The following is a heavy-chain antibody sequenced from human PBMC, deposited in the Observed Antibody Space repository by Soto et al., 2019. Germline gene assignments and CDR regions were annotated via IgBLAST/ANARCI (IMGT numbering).Heavy chain of an antibody. V-gene: IGHV1-8*01. CDR3: ARGVFDFWSGHAFRMDV. CDR2: MNPNSGNT. D-gene: IGHD3-3*01. Sequence: QVQLVQSGAEVKKPGASVKVSCKASGYTFTSYDINWVRQATGQGLEWMGWMNPNSGNTGYAQKFQGRVTMTRNTSISTAYMELSSLRSEDTAVYYCARGVFDFWSGHAFRMDVGGQGTTVTVSS. J-gene: IGHJ6*02. CDR1: GYTFTSYD.